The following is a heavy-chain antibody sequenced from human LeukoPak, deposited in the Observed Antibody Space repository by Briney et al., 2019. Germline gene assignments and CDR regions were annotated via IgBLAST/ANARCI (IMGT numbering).Heavy chain of an antibody. V-gene: IGHV3-23*01. CDR3: AKELPSPYYYDSSGLDAFDI. CDR1: GFTFSNYA. Sequence: GGSLRLSCAVSGFTFSNYAMNWVRQAPGKGLEWVSTIISSGGSTDYADSVKGRFTISRDNSKNTLYLQMNSLRAEDTAVYYCAKELPSPYYYDSSGLDAFDIWGQGTMVTVSS. D-gene: IGHD3-22*01. CDR2: IISSGGST. J-gene: IGHJ3*02.